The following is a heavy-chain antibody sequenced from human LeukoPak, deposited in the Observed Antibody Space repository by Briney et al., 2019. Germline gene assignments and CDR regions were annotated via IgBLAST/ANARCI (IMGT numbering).Heavy chain of an antibody. D-gene: IGHD4-17*01. J-gene: IGHJ4*02. CDR1: GYTFTNYA. CDR3: ARDQRENDYGDFHFDV. CDR2: INAGNGNT. Sequence: ASVKVFCKASGYTFTNYAIHWVRQAPGQRLEWMAWINAGNGNTKYSQKFQGRVTVTRDTSASTAYMELSSLKSEDTALYYCARDQRENDYGDFHFDVWGQGTLVTVSS. V-gene: IGHV1-3*01.